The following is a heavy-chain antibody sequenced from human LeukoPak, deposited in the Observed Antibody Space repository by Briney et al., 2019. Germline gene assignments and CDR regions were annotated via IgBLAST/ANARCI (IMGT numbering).Heavy chain of an antibody. V-gene: IGHV4-34*01. CDR1: GGSLSGYY. J-gene: IGHJ4*02. CDR3: ARGDPYYHGSGSYSPYYFDY. D-gene: IGHD3-10*01. Sequence: SETLSLTCAVYGGSLSGYYWSLIRQPPGKGLEXXXXINHSGSTNYNPSLKSRVTISIDTSKNQFSPKLSSVTAADTAVYYCARGDPYYHGSGSYSPYYFDYWGQGTLVTVSS. CDR2: INHSGST.